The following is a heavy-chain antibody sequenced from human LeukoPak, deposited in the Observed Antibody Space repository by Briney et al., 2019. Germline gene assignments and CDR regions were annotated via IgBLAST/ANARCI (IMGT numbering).Heavy chain of an antibody. V-gene: IGHV3-21*01. Sequence: GGSRRLSCAAAGFIFGTYSVNWVRQTPGKGMEWVSSISRTSTYIYYADSVKGPFTLSRHNRKNSLYLQMNSLRGEDTAVYYCARGGMGANSQEYFYYGMDVWGQGTTVTVSS. CDR1: GFIFGTYS. J-gene: IGHJ6*02. CDR3: ARGGMGANSQEYFYYGMDV. D-gene: IGHD2-8*01. CDR2: ISRTSTYI.